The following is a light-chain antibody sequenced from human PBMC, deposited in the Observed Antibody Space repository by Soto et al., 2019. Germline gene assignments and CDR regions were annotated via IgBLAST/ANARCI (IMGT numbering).Light chain of an antibody. CDR2: GYT. V-gene: IGLV1-40*01. CDR3: QSYDSSLSGWM. J-gene: IGLJ3*02. CDR1: SSNIGAGYD. Sequence: QAVLTQPPSVSVDPGQRVTISCTGSSSNIGAGYDVQWYQQVPGTAPKLLIYGYTTRPSGVPDRVSGSKSGTSASLAITGLQAEDEADYYCQSYDSSLSGWMFGGGTKVTVL.